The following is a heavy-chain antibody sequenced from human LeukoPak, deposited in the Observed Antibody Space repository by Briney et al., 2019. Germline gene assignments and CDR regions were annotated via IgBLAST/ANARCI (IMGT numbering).Heavy chain of an antibody. Sequence: GGSLRLSCAASGIILSSYWMSWVRQAPGKGLEWVANVNQVGNEKYYVDPVKGRFAISRDNAKNSLYLQMNSLRAEDTAVYYCAIDSSAEKGQQLANWGQGTLVTVSS. D-gene: IGHD6-13*01. CDR1: GIILSSYW. CDR3: AIDSSAEKGQQLAN. CDR2: VNQVGNEK. J-gene: IGHJ4*02. V-gene: IGHV3-7*01.